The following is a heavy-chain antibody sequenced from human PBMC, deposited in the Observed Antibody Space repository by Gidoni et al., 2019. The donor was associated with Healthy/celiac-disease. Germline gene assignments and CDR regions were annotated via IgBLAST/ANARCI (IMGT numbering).Heavy chain of an antibody. D-gene: IGHD5-12*01. CDR1: GGSISSGGYY. V-gene: IGHV4-31*03. CDR2: IYYSGST. CDR3: ARYSLPDIVATISLNWFDP. Sequence: QVQLQESGPGLVKPSQTLSLTCTVSGGSISSGGYYWSWIRQHPGKGLEWIGYIYYSGSTYYNPSLKSRVTISVDTSKNQFSLKLSSVTAADTAVYYCARYSLPDIVATISLNWFDPWGQGTLVTVSS. J-gene: IGHJ5*02.